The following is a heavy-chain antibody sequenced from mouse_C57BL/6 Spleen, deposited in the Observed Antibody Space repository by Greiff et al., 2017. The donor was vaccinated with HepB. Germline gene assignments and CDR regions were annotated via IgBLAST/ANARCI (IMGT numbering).Heavy chain of an antibody. CDR2: FYPGSGSI. Sequence: VHLVESGAELVKPGASVKLSCKASGYTFTEYTIHWVKQRSGQGLEWIGWFYPGSGSIKYNEKFKDKATLTADKSSSTVYMELSRLTSEESAVYFWARHDLNWDYYAMDYWGQGTSVTVSS. V-gene: IGHV1-62-2*01. CDR3: ARHDLNWDYYAMDY. CDR1: GYTFTEYT. D-gene: IGHD4-1*02. J-gene: IGHJ4*01.